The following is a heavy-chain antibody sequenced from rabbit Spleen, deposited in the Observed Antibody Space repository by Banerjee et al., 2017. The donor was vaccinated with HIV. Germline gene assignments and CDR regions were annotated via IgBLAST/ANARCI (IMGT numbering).Heavy chain of an antibody. CDR3: ARFYAGYGDFGYAAM. Sequence: QSLEESGGDLVKPGASLTLTCIASGVSFSGSSYMCWVRQAPGKGLEWIACIAAGSAGTTYYANWAKGRFTISKTSSTTVTLQMTSLTAADTATYFCARFYAGYGDFGYAAMWGPGTLVTVS. CDR2: IAAGSAGTT. J-gene: IGHJ4*01. V-gene: IGHV1S40*01. D-gene: IGHD7-1*01. CDR1: GVSFSGSSY.